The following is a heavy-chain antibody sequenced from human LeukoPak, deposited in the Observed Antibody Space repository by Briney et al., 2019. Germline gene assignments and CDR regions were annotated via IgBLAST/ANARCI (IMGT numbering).Heavy chain of an antibody. CDR3: AKYWVDTVLVPFDY. J-gene: IGHJ4*02. V-gene: IGHV3-23*01. CDR2: IIANGVNT. CDR1: GFTFSSYA. Sequence: SGGSLRLSCAASGFTFSSYAMSWVRQAPGKGLEWVSGIIANGVNTYYADSVQGRFTISRDNSKNTLYLQMNSLRAEDTAVYYCAKYWVDTVLVPFDYWSQGTLVTVSS. D-gene: IGHD5-18*01.